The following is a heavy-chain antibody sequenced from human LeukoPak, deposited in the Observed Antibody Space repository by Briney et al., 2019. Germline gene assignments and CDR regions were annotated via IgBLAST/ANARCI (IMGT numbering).Heavy chain of an antibody. CDR3: ASPYCSGGSCYFDY. V-gene: IGHV3-30*02. CDR1: GFAFSDYY. Sequence: TGGSLRLSCAASGFAFSDYYMSWIRQAPGKGLEWVAFIRYDGSNKYYADSVKGRFTISRDNSKNTLYLQMNSLRAEDTAVYYCASPYCSGGSCYFDYWGQGTLVTVSS. D-gene: IGHD2-15*01. J-gene: IGHJ4*02. CDR2: IRYDGSNK.